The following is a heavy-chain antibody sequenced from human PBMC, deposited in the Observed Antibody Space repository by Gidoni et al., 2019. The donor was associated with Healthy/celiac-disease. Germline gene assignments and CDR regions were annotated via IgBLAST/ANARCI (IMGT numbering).Heavy chain of an antibody. Sequence: EVQLVESGGGLVQPGGSRRLSCAASAFTFSSYSMNWVRHAPGKGLEGVSYISSMSSTIYYADSVKGRFTISRDNAKNSLYLQMNSLRDEDTAVYYCARDRDCTNGVCGPGGWFDPWGQGTLVTVSS. V-gene: IGHV3-48*02. D-gene: IGHD2-8*01. CDR2: ISSMSSTI. J-gene: IGHJ5*02. CDR1: AFTFSSYS. CDR3: ARDRDCTNGVCGPGGWFDP.